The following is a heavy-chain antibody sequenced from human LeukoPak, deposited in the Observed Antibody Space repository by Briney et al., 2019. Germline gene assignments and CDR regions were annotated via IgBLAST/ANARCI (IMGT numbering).Heavy chain of an antibody. CDR1: GDSFSGSPAV. CDR3: ARGAVRGGTNFDY. Sequence: SQTLSLTCAISGDSFSGSPAVWNWIRQSPSRGLEWLGRAYYRSKLFIDYALSVKGRITITPDTSKNQFSLQLNSVTAEDTAVYYCARGAVRGGTNFDYWGQGTLVTVSS. V-gene: IGHV6-1*01. CDR2: AYYRSKLFI. D-gene: IGHD3-10*01. J-gene: IGHJ4*02.